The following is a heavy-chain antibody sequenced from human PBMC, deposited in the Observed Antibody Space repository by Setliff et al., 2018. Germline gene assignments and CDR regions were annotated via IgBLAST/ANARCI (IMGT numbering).Heavy chain of an antibody. D-gene: IGHD2-15*01. CDR1: GDSINNFY. Sequence: LSLTCSVSGDSINNFYWNWIRQSPGTGLEWIGYIFSDGTTYYNPSLKSRVAMSVDTSKKQFSLSLSAVTAADTAKYYCARAPLDYSSRAFDFWGQGTMVTVSS. CDR3: ARAPLDYSSRAFDF. CDR2: IFSDGTT. J-gene: IGHJ3*01. V-gene: IGHV4-59*01.